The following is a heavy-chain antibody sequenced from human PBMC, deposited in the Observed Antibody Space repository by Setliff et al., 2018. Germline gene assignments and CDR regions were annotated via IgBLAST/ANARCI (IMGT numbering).Heavy chain of an antibody. V-gene: IGHV3-23*01. CDR1: GFTFSSYA. D-gene: IGHD2-2*01. J-gene: IGHJ5*02. CDR3: AKDPMRENWFDP. CDR2: ISGSGGST. Sequence: GGSLRLSCAASGFTFSSYAMSWVRQAPGKGLEWVSAISGSGGSTYYADSVKGRFTISRDNSKNTLYLQMNSLRAEDTAVYSCAKDPMRENWFDPWGQGTLVTVSS.